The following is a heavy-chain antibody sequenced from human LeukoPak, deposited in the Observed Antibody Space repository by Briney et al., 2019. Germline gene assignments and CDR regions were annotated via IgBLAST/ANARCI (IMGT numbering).Heavy chain of an antibody. J-gene: IGHJ4*02. CDR2: ISDSGGST. CDR3: APSAFDY. CDR1: GFTFSNYA. Sequence: GGSLRLSCAASGFTFSNYAMSWVRQAPGKGLEWVSIISDSGGSTYHADSVRGRFTISRDNSKNTLYLQMKSLRAEDTAVYYCAPSAFDYWGQGTLVTVSS. V-gene: IGHV3-23*01.